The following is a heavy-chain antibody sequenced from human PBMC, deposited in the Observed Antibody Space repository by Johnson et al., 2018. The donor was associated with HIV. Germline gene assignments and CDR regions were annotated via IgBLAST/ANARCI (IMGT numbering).Heavy chain of an antibody. D-gene: IGHD3-22*01. Sequence: SGGGLMQPGGSLRISCAGSGFTVSRDYMTWVRQAPGKGLEWVSAISGSGGSTYYADSVKGRFTISRDSSKNTLYLQMNSLRPEDTAVYYCAKTLGYDSSCYHDGFDIWGQGTLVTVSS. CDR3: AKTLGYDSSCYHDGFDI. J-gene: IGHJ3*02. V-gene: IGHV3-23*01. CDR1: GFTVSRDY. CDR2: ISGSGGST.